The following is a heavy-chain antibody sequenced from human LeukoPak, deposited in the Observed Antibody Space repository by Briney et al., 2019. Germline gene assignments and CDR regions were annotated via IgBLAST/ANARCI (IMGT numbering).Heavy chain of an antibody. CDR2: IYTSGST. Sequence: SETLSLTCTVSGGSISIYYWSWIRQPAGKGLEWIGRIYTSGSTNYNPSLKSRVTMPVDTSKNQFSLKLSSVTAADTAVYYCARGPTTVTRAFDYWGQGTLVTVSS. J-gene: IGHJ4*02. CDR3: ARGPTTVTRAFDY. CDR1: GGSISIYY. D-gene: IGHD4-17*01. V-gene: IGHV4-4*07.